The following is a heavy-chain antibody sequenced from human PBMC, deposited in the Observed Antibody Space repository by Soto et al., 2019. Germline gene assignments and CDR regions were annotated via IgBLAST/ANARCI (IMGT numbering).Heavy chain of an antibody. CDR2: IYSSGGS. V-gene: IGHV4-30-4*01. J-gene: IGHJ4*02. CDR3: VGTGTTDDY. Sequence: PSETLSLTCTVFGASVSSGDYYWSCIRQPPGKGLEWIGYIYSSGGSYYNPSLKGRLTISIDTSKNQFSLKLNSATVADTAIYYCVGTGTTDDYWGRGTLVTVSS. CDR1: GASVSSGDYY. D-gene: IGHD1-1*01.